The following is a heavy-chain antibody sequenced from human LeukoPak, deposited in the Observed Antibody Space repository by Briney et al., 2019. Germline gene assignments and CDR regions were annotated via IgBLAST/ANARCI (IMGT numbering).Heavy chain of an antibody. CDR3: VTKDPMGYAIDY. J-gene: IGHJ4*02. V-gene: IGHV4-39*01. CDR2: IYYSGST. CDR1: GGSISNTNYY. D-gene: IGHD5-12*01. Sequence: SETLSLTCTVSGGSISNTNYYWGWIRQPPGKGLEWIGSIYYSGSTYYNPSLKSRVTISVDTSKNQFSLKLSSVTAADTAVYYCVTKDPMGYAIDYWGQGTLVTVSS.